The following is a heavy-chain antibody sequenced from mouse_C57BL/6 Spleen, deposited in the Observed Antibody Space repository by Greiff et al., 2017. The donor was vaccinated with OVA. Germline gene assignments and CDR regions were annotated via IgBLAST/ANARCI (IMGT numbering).Heavy chain of an antibody. D-gene: IGHD4-1*01. V-gene: IGHV1-59*01. J-gene: IGHJ2*01. CDR2: IDPSDSYT. CDR1: GYTFTSYW. CDR3: ARWGTGARDY. Sequence: QVQLQQPGAELVRPGTSVKLSCKASGYTFTSYWMHWVKQRPGQGLEWIGVIDPSDSYTNYNQKFKGKATLTVDTSSSTAYMQLSSLTSEDSAVYYCARWGTGARDYWGQGTTLTVSS.